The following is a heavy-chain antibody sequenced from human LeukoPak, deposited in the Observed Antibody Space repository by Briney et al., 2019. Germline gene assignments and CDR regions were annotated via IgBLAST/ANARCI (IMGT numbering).Heavy chain of an antibody. D-gene: IGHD6-19*01. CDR3: ARGGQWLNDAFYI. Sequence: SVKVSCKACGGTFSSYAISWVRQAPGQGLEWMGGIIPIFGTANYAQKFQGRVTITADESTSTAYMELSSLRSEDTAVYYCARGGQWLNDAFYIWGQGTMVTVSS. CDR2: IIPIFGTA. CDR1: GGTFSSYA. V-gene: IGHV1-69*01. J-gene: IGHJ3*02.